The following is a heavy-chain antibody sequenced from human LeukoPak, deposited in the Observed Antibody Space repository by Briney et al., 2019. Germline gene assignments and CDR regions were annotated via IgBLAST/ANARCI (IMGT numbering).Heavy chain of an antibody. D-gene: IGHD2/OR15-2a*01. Sequence: ASVKVSCKTSGYTFTSYDINWVRQATGQGLEWMGWINPDSGDTNYAQKFQGRVTMTRATSTTTAYMELTSLRSDDTAVYYCARMVEKRAERFYHYYMDVWGKGTTVIVSS. V-gene: IGHV1-2*02. CDR2: INPDSGDT. CDR3: ARMVEKRAERFYHYYMDV. CDR1: GYTFTSYD. J-gene: IGHJ6*03.